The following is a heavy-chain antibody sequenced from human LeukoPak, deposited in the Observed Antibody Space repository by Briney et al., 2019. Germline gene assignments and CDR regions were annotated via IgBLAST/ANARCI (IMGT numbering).Heavy chain of an antibody. V-gene: IGHV3-21*01. CDR1: GFTFSSYN. CDR2: ITSSSTYI. J-gene: IGHJ5*02. D-gene: IGHD4-17*01. Sequence: GGSLRLSCAASGFTFSSYNMNWVRQAPGKGLEWVSSITSSSTYIYYTDSVKGRFTISRDNAKNSLYLQMNSLRAEDTAVYYCARDYGDFLEYFDPWGQGILVTVSS. CDR3: ARDYGDFLEYFDP.